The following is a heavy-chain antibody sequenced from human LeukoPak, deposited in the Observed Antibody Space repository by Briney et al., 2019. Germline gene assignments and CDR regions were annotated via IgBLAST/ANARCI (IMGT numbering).Heavy chain of an antibody. J-gene: IGHJ4*02. V-gene: IGHV4-59*11. CDR2: IYYSGST. CDR1: GGSISSHY. CDR3: ARDPGGYNFLWGFDY. Sequence: PSETLSLTCTVSGGSISSHYWSWIRQPPGKGLEWIGYIYYSGSTNYNPSLKSRVTISVDTSTNQFSLKLSSVTAADTAVYYCARDPGGYNFLWGFDYWGQGTLVTVSS. D-gene: IGHD5-24*01.